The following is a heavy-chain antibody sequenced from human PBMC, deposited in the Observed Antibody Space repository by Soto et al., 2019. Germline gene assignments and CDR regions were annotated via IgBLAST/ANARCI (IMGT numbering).Heavy chain of an antibody. CDR1: GDTFSGYP. Sequence: SVKVSCKASGDTFSGYPINWVRQAPGEGLEWMGRIIPVFGTTNDAQRFEGRVTFTANESTNTAYMELRGLLSEDTAVYYCARDGGFGELKYWGPGTLVTV. CDR2: IIPVFGTT. D-gene: IGHD3-10*01. V-gene: IGHV1-69*13. J-gene: IGHJ4*02. CDR3: ARDGGFGELKY.